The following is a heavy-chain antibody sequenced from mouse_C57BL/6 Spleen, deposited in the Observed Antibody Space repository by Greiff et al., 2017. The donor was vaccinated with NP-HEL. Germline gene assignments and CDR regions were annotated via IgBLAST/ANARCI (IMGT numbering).Heavy chain of an antibody. D-gene: IGHD1-1*01. V-gene: IGHV1-80*01. CDR1: GYAFSSYW. CDR3: ARRISYGYGSSYAMDY. CDR2: IYPGDGDT. J-gene: IGHJ4*01. Sequence: QVQLQQSGAELVKPGASVKISCKASGYAFSSYWMNWVKQRPGKGLEWIGQIYPGDGDTNYNGKFKGKATLTADKSSSTAYMQLSSLTSEDSAVYFCARRISYGYGSSYAMDYWGQGTSVTVAS.